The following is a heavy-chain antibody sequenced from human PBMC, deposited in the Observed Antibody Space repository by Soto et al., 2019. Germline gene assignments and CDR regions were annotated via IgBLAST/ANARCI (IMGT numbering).Heavy chain of an antibody. CDR1: GGTLSSYT. Sequence: QVQLVQSGAEVKKPGSSVKVSCKASGGTLSSYTFSWVRQAPGQGLEWMGRVIPNLGVTNYAKKFQGRFTIVVDTSTSTAYMELNSLRYEDTAVYYRARDKGYCSDTSCPDFDYCGQGTLVTVSS. CDR3: ARDKGYCSDTSCPDFDY. CDR2: VIPNLGVT. V-gene: IGHV1-69*08. D-gene: IGHD2-15*01. J-gene: IGHJ4*02.